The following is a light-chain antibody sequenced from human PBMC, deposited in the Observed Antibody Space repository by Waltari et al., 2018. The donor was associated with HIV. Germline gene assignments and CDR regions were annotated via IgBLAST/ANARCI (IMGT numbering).Light chain of an antibody. CDR3: QQYNNWPVT. Sequence: VMTQSPATLSVSPRARATISCKTSQRISTNLSWYQHNPGQVPRLLIYGASTRATGIPDRFSGSTSGTDFTLTISSLQSEDSAVYYCQQYNNWPVTFGPGTRLEIK. V-gene: IGKV3-15*01. J-gene: IGKJ3*01. CDR1: QRISTN. CDR2: GAS.